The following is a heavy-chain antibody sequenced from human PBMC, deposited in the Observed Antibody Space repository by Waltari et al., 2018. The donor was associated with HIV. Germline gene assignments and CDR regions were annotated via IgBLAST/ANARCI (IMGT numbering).Heavy chain of an antibody. J-gene: IGHJ4*02. V-gene: IGHV5-51*01. CDR1: GYRFTNDW. D-gene: IGHD6-13*01. Sequence: EVQLVQSGAEVKKPGESLKISCKGSGYRFTNDWIGWVRQMPGKGLEWIGIIYPDDSDTRYSPSFQGQVTISADKSISTAYLQWSSLKASDTAMYYCARQPDASAGGCDYWGQGTLVTVSS. CDR3: ARQPDASAGGCDY. CDR2: IYPDDSDT.